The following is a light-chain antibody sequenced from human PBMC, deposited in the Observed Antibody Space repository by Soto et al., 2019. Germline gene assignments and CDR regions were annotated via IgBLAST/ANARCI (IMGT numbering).Light chain of an antibody. J-gene: IGKJ5*01. V-gene: IGKV1-27*01. Sequence: IPMTQSPSSLSASVGDRVTITCRASQDINKYLAWYQQRPGTVPKLLIYSASTLKSGVPSRFSGSRSGTDFTLTISSLQPEDVATYYGKKYSGVPVTFGQGTRLEIK. CDR2: SAS. CDR1: QDINKY. CDR3: KKYSGVPVT.